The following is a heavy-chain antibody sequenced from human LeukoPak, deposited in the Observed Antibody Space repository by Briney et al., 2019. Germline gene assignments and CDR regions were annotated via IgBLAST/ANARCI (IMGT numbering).Heavy chain of an antibody. CDR2: IYPGDSNT. D-gene: IGHD6-25*01. CDR3: ARRKGATSPAIFDY. CDR1: GYSFTSYW. Sequence: GESLKISCKGSGYSFTSYWIGWVRQMPGKGLEWMGIIYPGDSNTRYSPSFQGQVTTSADKSISTAYLQWSSLKASDSAMYYCARRKGATSPAIFDYWGQGTLVTVSS. J-gene: IGHJ4*02. V-gene: IGHV5-51*01.